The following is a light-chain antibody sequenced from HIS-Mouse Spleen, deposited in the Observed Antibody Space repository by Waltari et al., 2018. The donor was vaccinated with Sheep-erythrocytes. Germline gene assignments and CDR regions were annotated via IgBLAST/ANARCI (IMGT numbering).Light chain of an antibody. CDR3: CSYAGSSTWV. Sequence: QSALTQPRSVSGSPGQSITISCPGTSSDVGSYNLVSWYQQHPGKAPKLMIYEGSNGSSGVFNRFSCCNAGNTASLTISGLQAEDEAEYSCCSYAGSSTWVFGGGTKLTVL. CDR1: SSDVGSYNL. CDR2: EGS. V-gene: IGLV2-23*01. J-gene: IGLJ3*02.